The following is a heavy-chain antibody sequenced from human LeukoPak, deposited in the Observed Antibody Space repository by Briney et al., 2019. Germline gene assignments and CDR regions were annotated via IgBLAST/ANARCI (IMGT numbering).Heavy chain of an antibody. D-gene: IGHD4-17*01. CDR2: IYTSGST. CDR1: GGSISSYY. J-gene: IGHJ4*02. Sequence: SETLSLTCTVSGGSISSYYWSWIRQPAGKGLEWIGRIYTSGSTNYNPPLKSRVTMSVDTSKNQFSLKLSSVTAADTAVYYCAREGHYGDYDGGSFYWGQGTLVTVSS. V-gene: IGHV4-4*07. CDR3: AREGHYGDYDGGSFY.